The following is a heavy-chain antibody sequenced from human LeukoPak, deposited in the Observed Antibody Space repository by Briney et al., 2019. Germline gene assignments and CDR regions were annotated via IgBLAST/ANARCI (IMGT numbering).Heavy chain of an antibody. CDR3: ARAGYDGSGSYYKRGSLRRKRYYFDY. V-gene: IGHV4-34*01. J-gene: IGHJ4*02. CDR2: INHSGST. D-gene: IGHD3-10*01. CDR1: GDSMFSRY. Sequence: TSGTLSLTCSVSGDSMFSRYWSWIRQPPGKGLEWIGEINHSGSTNYNPSLKSRVTISVDTSKNQFSLKLSSVTAADTAVYYCARAGYDGSGSYYKRGSLRRKRYYFDYWGQGTLVTVSS.